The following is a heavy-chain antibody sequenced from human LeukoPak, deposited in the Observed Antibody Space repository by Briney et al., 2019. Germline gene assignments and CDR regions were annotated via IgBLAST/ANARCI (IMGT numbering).Heavy chain of an antibody. CDR1: GGSISSGDFY. CDR2: IFYSGST. J-gene: IGHJ4*02. D-gene: IGHD6-6*01. Sequence: SQTLSLTCTVSGGSISSGDFYWSWIPQPPGKGLEWIGYIFYSGSTYYNPSLKGRVTMSADTSKNQFSLKLSSVTAADTAVYYCATHSSSSSYFDYWGQGTLVTVSS. CDR3: ATHSSSSSYFDY. V-gene: IGHV4-30-4*08.